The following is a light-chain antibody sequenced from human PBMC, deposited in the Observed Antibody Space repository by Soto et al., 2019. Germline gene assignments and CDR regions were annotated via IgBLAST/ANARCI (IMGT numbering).Light chain of an antibody. CDR3: SSSAGTNSFVL. CDR2: EVN. Sequence: QSALTQPPSASGSPGQSVTISCTGTSSDIGGYNSVSWYQQHPGKAPKLMIYEVNKRPLGVPERFSGSKSGNTASLTVSGLQADDEADYYCSSSAGTNSFVLFGGGTQLIVL. CDR1: SSDIGGYNS. J-gene: IGLJ3*02. V-gene: IGLV2-8*01.